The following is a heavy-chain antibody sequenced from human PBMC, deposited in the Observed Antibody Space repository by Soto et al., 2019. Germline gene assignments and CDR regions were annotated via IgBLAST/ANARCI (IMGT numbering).Heavy chain of an antibody. CDR1: GYTFTGYY. CDR2: INPNSGGT. J-gene: IGHJ4*02. V-gene: IGHV1-2*04. Sequence: ASVKVSCKASGYTFTGYYMHWVRQAPGQGLEWMGWINPNSGGTNYAQKFQGWVTMTRDTSISTAYMELSRLRSDDTAVYYCARGRFGVATIGRSIRFDYWGQGTLVTVSS. CDR3: ARGRFGVATIGRSIRFDY. D-gene: IGHD5-12*01.